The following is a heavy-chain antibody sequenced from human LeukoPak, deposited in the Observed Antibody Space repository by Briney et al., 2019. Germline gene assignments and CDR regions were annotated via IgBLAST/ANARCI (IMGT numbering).Heavy chain of an antibody. CDR3: ARGGTMVRGVIPHYYYYGMDV. J-gene: IGHJ6*02. CDR1: GYTFTSYA. CDR2: INTNTGSP. V-gene: IGHV7-4-1*01. Sequence: ASVKVSCKASGYTFTSYAMNWVRQAPGQGLEWMGWINTNTGSPTYAQGFTGRFVFSLDTSVSTAYLQICSLKAEDTAVYYCARGGTMVRGVIPHYYYYGMDVWGQGTTVTVSS. D-gene: IGHD3-10*01.